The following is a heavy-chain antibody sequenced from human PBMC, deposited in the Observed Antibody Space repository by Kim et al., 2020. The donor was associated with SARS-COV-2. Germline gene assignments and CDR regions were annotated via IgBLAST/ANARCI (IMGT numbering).Heavy chain of an antibody. CDR1: GFTFSSYS. J-gene: IGHJ3*02. CDR2: ISSSSSYI. CDR3: ALARDYYDGDAFDI. V-gene: IGHV3-21*01. D-gene: IGHD3-22*01. Sequence: GGSLRLSCAASGFTFSSYSMNWVRQAPGKGLEWVSSISSSSSYIYYADSVKGRFTISRDNAKNSLYLQMNSLRAEDTAVYYCALARDYYDGDAFDIWGQGTMVTVSS.